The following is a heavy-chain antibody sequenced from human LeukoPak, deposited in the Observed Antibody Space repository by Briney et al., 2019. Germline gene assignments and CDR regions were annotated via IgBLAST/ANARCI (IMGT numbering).Heavy chain of an antibody. CDR2: INHSGST. D-gene: IGHD2-8*01. CDR3: ARLCTNGVCYMGDY. V-gene: IGHV4-34*01. J-gene: IGHJ4*02. Sequence: SETLSLTCAVYGGSFSGYYWSGIRQPPGKGLEWVGEINHSGSTNYNPSLKSRVTISVDTSKNQFSLKLSSVTAADTAVYYCARLCTNGVCYMGDYWGQGTLVTVSS. CDR1: GGSFSGYY.